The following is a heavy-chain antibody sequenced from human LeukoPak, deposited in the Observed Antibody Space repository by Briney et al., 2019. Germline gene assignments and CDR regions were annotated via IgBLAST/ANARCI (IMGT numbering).Heavy chain of an antibody. V-gene: IGHV4-59*01. D-gene: IGHD2-21*02. CDR1: GGSISGYY. CDR3: ARRVVVVTANDKSDAFDV. CDR2: IYYTGSS. J-gene: IGHJ3*01. Sequence: SETLSLTCTVSGGSISGYYWNWIRQPPGEGLEWIGYIYYTGSSNYNPSLKSRVSISLDTSKNQFSLKLSSVTAADTAVYYCARRVVVVTANDKSDAFDVWGRGTVVTVSS.